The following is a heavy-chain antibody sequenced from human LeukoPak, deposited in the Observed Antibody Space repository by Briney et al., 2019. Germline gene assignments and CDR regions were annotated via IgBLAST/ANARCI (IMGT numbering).Heavy chain of an antibody. Sequence: ASVKVSCKASGYTFTSYYMHWVRQAPGQGLEWMGIINPSGGSTSYAQKFQGRVTMTRDTSTSTVYMELSSLRSEDTAVYYCARVHGSGSYYEYYFDYWGQGTLVTVSS. CDR2: INPSGGST. CDR1: GYTFTSYY. V-gene: IGHV1-46*01. J-gene: IGHJ4*02. D-gene: IGHD3-10*01. CDR3: ARVHGSGSYYEYYFDY.